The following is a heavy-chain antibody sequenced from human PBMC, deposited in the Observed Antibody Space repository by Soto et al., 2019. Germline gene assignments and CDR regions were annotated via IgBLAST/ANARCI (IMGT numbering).Heavy chain of an antibody. CDR1: DFTFSTYS. CDR2: ISATSNHI. D-gene: IGHD3-3*01. CDR3: AKDSITIFGGGMDV. J-gene: IGHJ6*02. Sequence: GGSLRLSCVASDFTFSTYSMNCVRQAPRKGLEWVAYISATSNHIYYADSLKGRFTISTDNAKSSLYLHMTGLRAEDTAVSFCAKDSITIFGGGMDVWGQGTTVTVSS. V-gene: IGHV3-21*01.